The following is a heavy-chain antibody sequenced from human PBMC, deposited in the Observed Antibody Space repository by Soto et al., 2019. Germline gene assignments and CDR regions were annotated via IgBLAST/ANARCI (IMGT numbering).Heavy chain of an antibody. CDR3: AREGGLAYCGGDCLYNWFDP. CDR1: GGSISSGGYY. D-gene: IGHD2-21*02. J-gene: IGHJ5*02. V-gene: IGHV4-31*03. Sequence: SETLSLTCTVSGGSISSGGYYWSWVRQHPGKGLEWIGYRSYSGSTYYNPSLKSRVTIVVDTSRNQFSLRLSSVTAADTAVYYCAREGGLAYCGGDCLYNWFDPWGQGTLVTVS. CDR2: RSYSGST.